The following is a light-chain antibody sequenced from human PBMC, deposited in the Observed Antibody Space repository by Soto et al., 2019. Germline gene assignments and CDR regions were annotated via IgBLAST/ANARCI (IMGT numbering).Light chain of an antibody. CDR2: EFS. CDR1: SSDVGGYNY. V-gene: IGLV2-14*01. J-gene: IGLJ1*01. Sequence: QSALTQPASVSGSPGQSITISCTGTSSDVGGYNYVSWYQQHPGKAPKLMIYEFSNRPSGVSNRFSGSKSGNTASLTISGLQAEDEAHYYCSSYTSSSIDYVFATGTKVTVL. CDR3: SSYTSSSIDYV.